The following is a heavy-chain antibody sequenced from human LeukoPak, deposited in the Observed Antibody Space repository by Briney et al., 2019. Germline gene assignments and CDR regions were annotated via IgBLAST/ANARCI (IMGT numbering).Heavy chain of an antibody. CDR3: SRSQFDY. V-gene: IGHV3-74*03. CDR2: ISGDGTVK. J-gene: IGHJ4*02. CDR1: GLLFRSFW. Sequence: GGSLRLSCELSGLLFRSFWRLWARQAPGKGLVWVSRISGDGTVKTYADFVRGRFTISRDNTKNILYLQMNSLKVEDTAIYFCSRSQFDYWGQGVLVTVSS.